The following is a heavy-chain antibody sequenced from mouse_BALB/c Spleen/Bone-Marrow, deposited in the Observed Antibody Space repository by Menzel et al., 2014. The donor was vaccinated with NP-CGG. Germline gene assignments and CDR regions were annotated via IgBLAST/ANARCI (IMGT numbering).Heavy chain of an antibody. CDR1: GFNIKDTY. CDR3: ARSEGGGTPAF. Sequence: EVQLQQSGAELVKPGASVKLSCTASGFNIKDTYMHWVQQRPEQGLEWIGRIDSANGNTKYDPKFQGKATITADTSSNTAYLQLSSLTSEDTAVYSCARSEGGGTPAFWGQGTLVTVSA. CDR2: IDSANGNT. J-gene: IGHJ3*01. D-gene: IGHD3-3*01. V-gene: IGHV14-3*02.